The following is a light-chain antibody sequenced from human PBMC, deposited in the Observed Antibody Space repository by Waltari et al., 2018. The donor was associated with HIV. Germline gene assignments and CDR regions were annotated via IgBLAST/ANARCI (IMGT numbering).Light chain of an antibody. Sequence: QSVLTQPPSVSAAPGQKVTISCSGSSSNIGYTFISWYQHSPGEAPKLLIYDKNKRPSGIPDRFSGSKSGTSAALGITGLQTGDEADYYCATWDGLSVYVCGTGTKVTVL. J-gene: IGLJ1*01. CDR2: DKN. CDR1: SSNIGYTF. V-gene: IGLV1-51*01. CDR3: ATWDGLSVYV.